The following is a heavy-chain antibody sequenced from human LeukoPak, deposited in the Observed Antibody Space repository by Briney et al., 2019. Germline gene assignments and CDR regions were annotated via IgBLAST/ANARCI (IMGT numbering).Heavy chain of an antibody. CDR1: GYGFSDYY. CDR3: ARGGGIQSCGGKTCFRGFVY. J-gene: IGHJ4*02. CDR2: INPNSGDN. Sequence: ASVKVSCKASGYGFSDYYMHWVRQAPGQGLEYMGWINPNSGDNSCAQKFQGRVSMTGDTSITTLYMELTSLRSDDTAVYFCARGGGIQSCGGKTCFRGFVYWGQGTLVTVSS. V-gene: IGHV1-2*02. D-gene: IGHD2-21*01.